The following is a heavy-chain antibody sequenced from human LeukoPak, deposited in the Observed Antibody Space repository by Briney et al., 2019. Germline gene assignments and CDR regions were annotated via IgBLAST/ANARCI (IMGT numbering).Heavy chain of an antibody. V-gene: IGHV4-38-2*01. CDR1: GYSISSGYY. D-gene: IGHD3-10*02. Sequence: PSETLSLTCALSGYSISSGYYWGWTRQPPGRGLEWIGSIYHSGNNYYNPSLKSRVTISLDTSKNQFSLKLSSVTSADTAVYYCARVGASYVGNYYMDVWGKGTTVTVPS. CDR3: ARVGASYVGNYYMDV. J-gene: IGHJ6*03. CDR2: IYHSGNN.